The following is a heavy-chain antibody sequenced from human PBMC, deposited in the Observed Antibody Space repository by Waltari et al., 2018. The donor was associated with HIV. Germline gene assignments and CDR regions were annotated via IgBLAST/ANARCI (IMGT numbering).Heavy chain of an antibody. J-gene: IGHJ4*02. D-gene: IGHD6-19*01. CDR3: VRDSSGYYGHFDY. CDR1: GFSFSNYN. CDR2: ITSDGDTT. V-gene: IGHV3-64*01. Sequence: EVQLVESGGGLVKPGGSLRLSCAASGFSFSNYNMHWVRQAPGKGLEYLSAITSDGDTTYYVNSVKGRFTISRDYSKNTLYLQMGSLRAEDMAVFYCVRDSSGYYGHFDYWGQGTLVTVSS.